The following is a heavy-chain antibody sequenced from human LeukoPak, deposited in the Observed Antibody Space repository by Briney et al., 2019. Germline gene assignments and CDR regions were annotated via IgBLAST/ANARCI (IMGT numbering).Heavy chain of an antibody. D-gene: IGHD2-15*01. Sequence: SETLSLTCTAFGDSVTGYFLNSVRQPPGKGLEWIGHIYKIGTTNYNPSLKSRHTISADTSKNQFSLQLRSVTAADTAVYYCVIGVGWQPDYWGQGALVTVSS. J-gene: IGHJ4*02. V-gene: IGHV4-59*02. CDR2: IYKIGTT. CDR3: VIGVGWQPDY. CDR1: GDSVTGYF.